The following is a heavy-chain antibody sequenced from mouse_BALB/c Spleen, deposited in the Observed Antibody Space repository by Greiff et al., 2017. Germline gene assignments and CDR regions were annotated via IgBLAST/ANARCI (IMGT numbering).Heavy chain of an antibody. CDR2: INPSTGYT. CDR1: GYTFTSYW. V-gene: IGHV1-7*01. CDR3: ARHGSFDY. Sequence: QVQLQQSGAELAKPGASVKMSCKASGYTFTSYWMHWVKQRPGQGLEWIGYINPSTGYTEYNQKFKDKATLTADKSSSTAYMQLSSLTSEDSAVYYCARHGSFDYWGQGTTLTVSS. J-gene: IGHJ2*01. D-gene: IGHD1-1*01.